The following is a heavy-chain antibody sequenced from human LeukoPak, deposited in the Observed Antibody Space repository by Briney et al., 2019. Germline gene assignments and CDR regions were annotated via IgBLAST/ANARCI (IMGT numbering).Heavy chain of an antibody. CDR3: AAWFGELLYHY. Sequence: TGGSLGLSCAASGFTFSYYGMHWVRQAPGKGLEWVAFIRYDESKKFYGDSVKGRFTISRDNAKNSLYLQMNSLRAEDTAVYYCAAWFGELLYHYWGQGTLVTVSS. D-gene: IGHD3-10*01. V-gene: IGHV3-30*02. CDR1: GFTFSYYG. J-gene: IGHJ4*02. CDR2: IRYDESKK.